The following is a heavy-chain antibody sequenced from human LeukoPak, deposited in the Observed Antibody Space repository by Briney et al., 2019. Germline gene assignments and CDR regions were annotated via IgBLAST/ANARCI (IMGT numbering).Heavy chain of an antibody. D-gene: IGHD6-19*01. J-gene: IGHJ3*02. CDR2: ISYDGSNK. CDR3: ARDPYSSGWYKDAFDI. Sequence: PGGSLRLSCAASGFTSSSYGMHWVRQAPGKGLEWVAVISYDGSNKYYADSVKGRFTISRDNSKNTLYLQMNSLRAEDTAVYYCARDPYSSGWYKDAFDIWGQGTMVTVSS. V-gene: IGHV3-30*03. CDR1: GFTSSSYG.